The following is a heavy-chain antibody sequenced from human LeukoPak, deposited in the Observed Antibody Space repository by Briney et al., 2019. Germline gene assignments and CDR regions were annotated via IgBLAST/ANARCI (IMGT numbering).Heavy chain of an antibody. CDR1: GGSVSSYY. CDR3: ARVGYYDSSGYYFEAFDI. CDR2: IYYSGST. J-gene: IGHJ3*02. D-gene: IGHD3-22*01. V-gene: IGHV4-59*02. Sequence: SETLSLTCTVSGGSVSSYYWSWIRQPPGKGLEWIGYIYYSGSTNYNPSHKSRVTISVDTSKNQFSLKLSSVTAADTAVYYCARVGYYDSSGYYFEAFDIWGQGTMVTVSS.